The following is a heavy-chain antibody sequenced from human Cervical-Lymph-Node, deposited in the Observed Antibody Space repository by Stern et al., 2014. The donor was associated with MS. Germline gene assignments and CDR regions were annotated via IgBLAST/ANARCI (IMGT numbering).Heavy chain of an antibody. CDR3: ARRIQSPTHYYGMDV. CDR2: IYWDDDK. CDR1: GFSLSPSGVG. J-gene: IGHJ6*02. V-gene: IGHV2-5*02. Sequence: QITLKESGPTLVKPTQTLTLTCTFSGFSLSPSGVGVGWIRQPPGKALEWLALIYWDDDKRYSPSLKNRLTITKDTSKNQVVLTMTNMDPVDTATYYCARRIQSPTHYYGMDVWGQGTTVTVSS.